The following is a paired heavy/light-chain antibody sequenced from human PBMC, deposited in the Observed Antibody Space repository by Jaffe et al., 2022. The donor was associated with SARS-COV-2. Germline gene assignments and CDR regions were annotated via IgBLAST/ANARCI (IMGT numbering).Light chain of an antibody. CDR2: RNN. Sequence: QAGLTQPPSVSKGLRQTATLTCTGNSNNVGNEGAAWLQQHQDHPPKLLSFRNNNRPSGISERFSPSRSGNTASLTITGLQPEDEADYYCSAWDSSLSAWVFGGGTKLTVL. CDR1: SNNVGNEG. J-gene: IGLJ3*02. V-gene: IGLV10-54*04. CDR3: SAWDSSLSAWV.
Heavy chain of an antibody. CDR2: ISYDENGI. D-gene: IGHD2-15*01. J-gene: IGHJ4*02. CDR3: ARDFYCSRGSCYKTEFDY. V-gene: IGHV3-30-3*01. Sequence: QVQLVESGGGVVQPGRSLRLSCAASGFTFSTYAMHWVRQAPGKGLEWVAIISYDENGIFYADSVKGRFTISRDNSKNILYLQMNNLRPDDTAVYYCARDFYCSRGSCYKTEFDYWGQGTLVTVSS. CDR1: GFTFSTYA.